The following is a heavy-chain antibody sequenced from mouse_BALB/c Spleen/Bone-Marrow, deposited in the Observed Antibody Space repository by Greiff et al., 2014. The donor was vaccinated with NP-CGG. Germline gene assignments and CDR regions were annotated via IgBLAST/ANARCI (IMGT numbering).Heavy chain of an antibody. CDR2: ILPGSGST. V-gene: IGHV1-9*01. J-gene: IGHJ3*01. CDR3: ARNGNYPAWFAY. D-gene: IGHD2-1*01. CDR1: GYTFSSYW. Sequence: QVQLQQSGAELMKPGASVKISCKATGYTFSSYWIEWVKQRPGHGLEWIGEILPGSGSTNYNEKFKGKATFTADTSSNTAYMQLSSRTSEDSAVYYCARNGNYPAWFAYWGQGTLVTVSA.